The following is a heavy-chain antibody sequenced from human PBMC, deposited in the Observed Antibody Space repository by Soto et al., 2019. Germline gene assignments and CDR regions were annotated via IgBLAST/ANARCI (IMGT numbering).Heavy chain of an antibody. J-gene: IGHJ4*02. CDR2: ISAYNGNT. V-gene: IGHV1-18*01. D-gene: IGHD3-9*01. CDR3: ARDPMTGYLQFDY. Sequence: QVQLVQSGAEVKNPGASVKVSCKASGYTFTSYGISWVRQAPGQGLEWIGWISAYNGNTNYAQKFQGRVTMATDTSTSTAYMELRSLRSHDTAVCYWARDPMTGYLQFDYWGQGTLVTVSS. CDR1: GYTFTSYG.